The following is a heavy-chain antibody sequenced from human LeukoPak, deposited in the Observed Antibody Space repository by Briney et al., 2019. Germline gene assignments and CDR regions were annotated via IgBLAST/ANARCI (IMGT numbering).Heavy chain of an antibody. J-gene: IGHJ6*03. CDR3: ARDRGYQLLEGACYYMDV. V-gene: IGHV3-11*01. Sequence: AGGSLRLSCAASGFTFSDDYMSWIRQAPGKGLEWVSYISSSGNTIYYADSVKGRFTVSRDNARNSLYLQMNSLRAEDTAVYYCARDRGYQLLEGACYYMDVWGKGTTVTVSS. CDR2: ISSSGNTI. CDR1: GFTFSDDY. D-gene: IGHD2-2*01.